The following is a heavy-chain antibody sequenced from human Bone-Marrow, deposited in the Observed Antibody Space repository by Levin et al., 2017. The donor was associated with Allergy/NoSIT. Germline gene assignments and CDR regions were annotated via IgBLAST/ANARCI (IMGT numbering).Heavy chain of an antibody. CDR2: IYADDSDA. J-gene: IGHJ4*02. CDR3: ARHGTGDLRRSDY. Sequence: GESLKISCKGSGYSFTSYWIGWVRQMPGEGLEWMGAIYADDSDARYSPSLQGQVTISADKSISTAYLQWDSLKASDTATYYCARHGTGDLRRSDYWGQGTLVTVSS. V-gene: IGHV5-51*01. CDR1: GYSFTSYW. D-gene: IGHD7-27*01.